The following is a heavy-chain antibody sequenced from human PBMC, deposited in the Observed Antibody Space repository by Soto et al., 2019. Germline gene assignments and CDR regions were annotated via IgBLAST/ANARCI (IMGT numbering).Heavy chain of an antibody. V-gene: IGHV4-31*03. D-gene: IGHD3-22*01. CDR1: GGSISSGGYY. Sequence: PSETLSLTCTVSGGSISSGGYYWSWIRQHPGKGLEWIGYISRSGSTYFSPSLKSRVSISVDTSKNQFSLKLSSVTAADTAVYYCARVPQASLLPAGNYYDSSGYFPFWFDPWGQGTLVTVSS. CDR2: ISRSGST. CDR3: ARVPQASLLPAGNYYDSSGYFPFWFDP. J-gene: IGHJ5*02.